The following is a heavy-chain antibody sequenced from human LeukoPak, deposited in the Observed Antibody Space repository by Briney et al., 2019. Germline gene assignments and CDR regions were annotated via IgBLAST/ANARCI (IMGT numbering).Heavy chain of an antibody. J-gene: IGHJ6*02. CDR2: ISYDGSNK. V-gene: IGHV3-30*18. CDR3: AKLSYYGSGSYRRAAMDV. Sequence: GGSLRLSCAASGFTFSSYGMHWVRQAPGKGLEWVAVISYDGSNKYYADSVKGRFTISRDNSKNTLYLQMNSLRAEDTAVYYCAKLSYYGSGSYRRAAMDVWGQGTTVTVSS. CDR1: GFTFSSYG. D-gene: IGHD3-10*01.